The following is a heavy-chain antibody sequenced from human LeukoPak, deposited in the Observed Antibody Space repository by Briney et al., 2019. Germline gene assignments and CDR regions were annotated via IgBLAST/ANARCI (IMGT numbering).Heavy chain of an antibody. CDR3: ARQGYYYYYMDV. V-gene: IGHV4-39*01. CDR2: IYYRGST. Sequence: SETLSLTCTVSGGSISSSSYYWGWIRQPPGKGLEWIGNIYYRGSTYYNPSLKSRVTISVDTSKNQFSLKLSSVTAADTAVYYCARQGYYYYYMDVWGTGTTVTISS. CDR1: GGSISSSSYY. J-gene: IGHJ6*03.